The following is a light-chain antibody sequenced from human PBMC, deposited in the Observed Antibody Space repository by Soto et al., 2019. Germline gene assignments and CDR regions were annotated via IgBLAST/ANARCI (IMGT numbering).Light chain of an antibody. CDR3: MQSTQLPPT. CDR1: ESLLHITGETF. CDR2: EVS. J-gene: IGKJ5*01. Sequence: VMTHPPLSLSVDPGQPASISFKSNESLLHITGETFLFWYLQKPGQSPQLLIYEVSTRVSGVPDRFSGSGSGTDFTLEISRVETDDVGIYYCMQSTQLPPTFGQRTRLEIK. V-gene: IGKV2D-29*02.